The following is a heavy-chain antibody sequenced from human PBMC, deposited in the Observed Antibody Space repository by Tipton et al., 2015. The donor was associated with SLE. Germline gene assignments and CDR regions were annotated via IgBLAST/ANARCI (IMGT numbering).Heavy chain of an antibody. CDR3: ARSPGRLRSMDY. D-gene: IGHD3-3*01. Sequence: TLSLTCTVSGGSISRGSYYWSWIRQPPGKGLEWIGYIYYSGSTNYKPSLKSRVTISVDTSKNQFSLKLNSVTAADTAMYFCARSPGRLRSMDYWGQGTLVTVSS. CDR1: GGSISRGSYY. J-gene: IGHJ4*02. V-gene: IGHV4-61*01. CDR2: IYYSGST.